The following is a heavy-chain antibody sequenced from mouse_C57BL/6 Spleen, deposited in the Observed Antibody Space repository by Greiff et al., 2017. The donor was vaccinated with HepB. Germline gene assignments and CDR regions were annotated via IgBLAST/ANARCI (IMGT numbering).Heavy chain of an antibody. CDR3: ARGADLTGPFDY. Sequence: QVHVKQSGAELARPGASVKMSCKASGYTFTSYTMHWVKQRPGQGLEWIGYINPSSGYTKYNQKFKDKATLTADKSSSTAYMQLSSLTSEDSAVYYCARGADLTGPFDYWGQGTTLTVSS. J-gene: IGHJ2*01. CDR2: INPSSGYT. D-gene: IGHD4-1*01. CDR1: GYTFTSYT. V-gene: IGHV1-4*01.